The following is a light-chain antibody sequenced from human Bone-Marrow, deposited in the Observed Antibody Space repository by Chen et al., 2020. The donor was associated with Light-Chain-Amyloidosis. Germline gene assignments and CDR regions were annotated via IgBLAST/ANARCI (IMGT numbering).Light chain of an antibody. CDR3: SSYTITNTLV. CDR1: SSDVGGDNH. Sequence: QSALTQPASVSGSPGQSLTISCTGTSSDVGGDNHVSWYQQHPDKGPKLMIYEVTNRPSWVPDRFSGSKSDNTASLTISGLQTEDEADYFCSSYTITNTLVFGSGTRVTVL. J-gene: IGLJ1*01. V-gene: IGLV2-14*01. CDR2: EVT.